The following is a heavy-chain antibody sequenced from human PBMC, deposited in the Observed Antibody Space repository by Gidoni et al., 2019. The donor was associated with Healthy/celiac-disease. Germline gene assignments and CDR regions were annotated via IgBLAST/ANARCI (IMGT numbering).Heavy chain of an antibody. CDR2: ISAYNGNT. J-gene: IGHJ4*02. Sequence: QFQLVQSGAEVTKPGASVKVSCKASGYTFTSYGIIWVRQAPGQGLEWMGWISAYNGNTNYSQKLQGRVTMTTDTSTSTAYMELRSLRSDDTAVYYFARDPTPYSSGWPVDYWGQGTLVTVSS. D-gene: IGHD6-19*01. CDR3: ARDPTPYSSGWPVDY. CDR1: GYTFTSYG. V-gene: IGHV1-18*01.